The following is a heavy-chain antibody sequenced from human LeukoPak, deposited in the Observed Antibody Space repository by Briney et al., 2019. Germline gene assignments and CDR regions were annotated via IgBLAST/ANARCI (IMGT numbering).Heavy chain of an antibody. V-gene: IGHV4-39*01. CDR2: IYYSGST. CDR3: ACGYSSGWYAGWFDP. Sequence: TSETLSLTCTVSGXSISSSSYYWGWIRQPPGKGLEWIGSIYYSGSTYYNPSLKSRVTISVDTSKNQFSLKLSSVTAADTAVYYCACGYSSGWYAGWFDPWGQGILVTVSS. CDR1: GXSISSSSYY. D-gene: IGHD6-19*01. J-gene: IGHJ5*02.